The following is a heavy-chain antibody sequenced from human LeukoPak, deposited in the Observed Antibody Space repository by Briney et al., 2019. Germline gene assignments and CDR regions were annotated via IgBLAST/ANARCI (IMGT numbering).Heavy chain of an antibody. J-gene: IGHJ4*02. V-gene: IGHV3-30*18. CDR2: MSYEGGNK. CDR3: AKDPRRYSRTGGYFDY. D-gene: IGHD6-13*01. Sequence: PGGSLRLSCAASGFTFSNYGMHWVRQAPGKGLDGVAFMSYEGGNKYYADSVTGRFTISRDNSKNTLYLQMNILRAEDTAVYYCAKDPRRYSRTGGYFDYWGQGTLVTVSS. CDR1: GFTFSNYG.